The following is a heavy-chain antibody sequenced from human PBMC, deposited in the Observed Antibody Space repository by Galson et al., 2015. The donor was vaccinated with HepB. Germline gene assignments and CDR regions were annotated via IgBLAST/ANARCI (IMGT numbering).Heavy chain of an antibody. D-gene: IGHD3-22*01. CDR3: ARDPALYYYDSSGYYGY. J-gene: IGHJ4*02. CDR2: INPSGGST. CDR1: GYTFTSYY. V-gene: IGHV1-46*01. Sequence: SVKVSCKASGYTFTSYYMHWVRQAPGQGLEWMGIINPSGGSTSHAQKFQGRVTMTRDTSTSAAYMELRSLRSDDTAVYYCARDPALYYYDSSGYYGYWGQGTLVTVSS.